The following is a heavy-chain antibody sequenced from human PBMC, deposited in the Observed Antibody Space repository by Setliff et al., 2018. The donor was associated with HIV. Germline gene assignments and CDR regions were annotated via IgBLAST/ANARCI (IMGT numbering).Heavy chain of an antibody. Sequence: SETLSLTCAVSGYSISSGYYWGWIRQPPGKGLEWIGSIYHSGSTYYNPSLKSQVTISVDMSKNEFSLKLSSVTATDTAVYYCARVRGYSYGYWFDPWGRGTLVTVSS. CDR1: GYSISSGYY. J-gene: IGHJ5*02. V-gene: IGHV4-38-2*01. CDR2: IYHSGST. D-gene: IGHD5-18*01. CDR3: ARVRGYSYGYWFDP.